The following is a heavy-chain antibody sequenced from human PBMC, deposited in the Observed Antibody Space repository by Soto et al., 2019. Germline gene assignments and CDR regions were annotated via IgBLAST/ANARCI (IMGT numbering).Heavy chain of an antibody. CDR2: ISWNSGSI. V-gene: IGHV3-9*01. CDR3: AKDKGSCYGMDV. CDR1: GFTFDDYA. Sequence: EVQLVESGGGLVQPGRSLRLSCAASGFTFDDYAMHWVRQAPGKGLEWVSGISWNSGSIGYADSVKGRFTISRDNAKNSLYLQMNSLRAEDTALYYCAKDKGSCYGMDVWGQGTTVTVSS. J-gene: IGHJ6*02.